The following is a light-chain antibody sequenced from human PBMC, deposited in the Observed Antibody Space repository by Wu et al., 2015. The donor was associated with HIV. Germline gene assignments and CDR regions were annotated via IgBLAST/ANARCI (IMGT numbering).Light chain of an antibody. CDR3: QQSYSNVVFT. J-gene: IGKJ3*01. V-gene: IGKV1-9*01. CDR1: QGSSSY. Sequence: DIQLTQSPSFLSVSVGDRVTITCRASQGSSSYLAWYQQKPGKAPKLLIYAASTLQSGVPSRFSGSGSGTEFTLTISSLQPEDFATYYCQQSYSNVVFTFGPGTKVDIK. CDR2: AAS.